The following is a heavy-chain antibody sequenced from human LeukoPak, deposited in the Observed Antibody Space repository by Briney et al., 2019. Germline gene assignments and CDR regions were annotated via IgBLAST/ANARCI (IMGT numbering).Heavy chain of an antibody. CDR2: IYTSGST. D-gene: IGHD3-10*01. Sequence: KSSETLSLTCTVSGGSISSYYWSWIRQPAGKGLEWIGRIYTSGSTNYNPSLKSRVTMSVDTSKNQFSLKLSSVTAADTAVYYCAREGYYYGSGSNNPFDYWGQGTLVTVSS. J-gene: IGHJ4*02. CDR1: GGSISSYY. V-gene: IGHV4-4*07. CDR3: AREGYYYGSGSNNPFDY.